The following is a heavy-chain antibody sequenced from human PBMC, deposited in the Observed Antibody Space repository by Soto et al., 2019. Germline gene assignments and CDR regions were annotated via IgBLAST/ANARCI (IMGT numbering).Heavy chain of an antibody. Sequence: SVKVSCKASGGTFSSYAISWVRQAPGQGLEWMGGIIPIFGTANYAQKFQGRVTITADESTSTAYMELSSLRSEDTAVYYCARLRQDDYYYYGMDVWGQGTTVTVSS. CDR1: GGTFSSYA. J-gene: IGHJ6*02. D-gene: IGHD3-3*01. V-gene: IGHV1-69*13. CDR3: ARLRQDDYYYYGMDV. CDR2: IIPIFGTA.